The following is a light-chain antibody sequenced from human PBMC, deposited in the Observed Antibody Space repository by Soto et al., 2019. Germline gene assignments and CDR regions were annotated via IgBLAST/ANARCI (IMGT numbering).Light chain of an antibody. CDR3: GSYRGSSTLV. CDR2: EVS. Sequence: QSALTQPASVSGSPGQSITISCTGTSSDVGDYNYVSWYQQHPGKAPKLLIYEVSNRPSGASHRFSGSKSGNTASLTISGLLAEDEADYYCGSYRGSSTLVFGTGTKVTVL. CDR1: SSDVGDYNY. V-gene: IGLV2-14*01. J-gene: IGLJ1*01.